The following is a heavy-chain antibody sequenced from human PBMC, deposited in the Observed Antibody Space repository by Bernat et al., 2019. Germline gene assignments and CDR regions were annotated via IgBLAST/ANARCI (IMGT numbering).Heavy chain of an antibody. CDR2: ISTTSRHI. J-gene: IGHJ3*01. V-gene: IGHV3-21*01. CDR1: GFTFTNYA. D-gene: IGHD4-17*01. Sequence: EVHLVESGGGLVKPGGSLKLSCAASGFTFTNYAMNWVRQAPGKGLEWVSSISTTSRHIFYADSLKGRFTISRDNAMNSLYLKMNSLRLEDTAVYYCARGDTVLQRNDPLDFWGQGTMVTVSS. CDR3: ARGDTVLQRNDPLDF.